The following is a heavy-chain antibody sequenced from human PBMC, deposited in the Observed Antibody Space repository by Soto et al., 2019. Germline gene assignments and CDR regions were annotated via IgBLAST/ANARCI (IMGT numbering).Heavy chain of an antibody. V-gene: IGHV1-69*02. CDR3: ARGSTIVRGAPSWFDP. CDR1: EGTFRRYT. CDR2: IIPIAAIA. Sequence: QVQLVQSGAEVKKPGSSEKFSCKASEGTFRRYTINWLRQAPGQGLEGMGRIIPIAAIANYTQKFQGRVRITVEKSWTTAYMDLSSLRSDDTAVYYCARGSTIVRGAPSWFDPWGQGTLVTVSS. D-gene: IGHD3-10*01. J-gene: IGHJ5*02.